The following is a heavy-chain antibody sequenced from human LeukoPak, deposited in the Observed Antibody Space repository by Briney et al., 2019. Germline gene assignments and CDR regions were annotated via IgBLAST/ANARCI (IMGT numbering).Heavy chain of an antibody. D-gene: IGHD3-22*01. J-gene: IGHJ5*02. CDR3: ARHFNYDSSGYLYNWFDP. Sequence: SETLSLTXTVSGGSISSYYWSWIRQPPGKGLEWIGYIYYSGSTNYNPSLKSRVTISVDTTKNQFSLKLSSVTAADTAVYYCARHFNYDSSGYLYNWFDPWGQGTLVTVSS. CDR2: IYYSGST. V-gene: IGHV4-59*01. CDR1: GGSISSYY.